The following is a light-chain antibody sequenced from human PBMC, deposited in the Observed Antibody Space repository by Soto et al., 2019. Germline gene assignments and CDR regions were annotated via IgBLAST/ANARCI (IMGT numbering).Light chain of an antibody. J-gene: IGKJ4*01. Sequence: DIQMTQSPSSLSASVGDRVTITCRASQSISSYLNWYQQKPGKAPNLLIYTTSSLQSGVPSRFSGSGSGTDFTLNISSLQPEDFTTYYCQQSYSAPLTFGGGTKVEI. CDR2: TTS. V-gene: IGKV1-39*01. CDR1: QSISSY. CDR3: QQSYSAPLT.